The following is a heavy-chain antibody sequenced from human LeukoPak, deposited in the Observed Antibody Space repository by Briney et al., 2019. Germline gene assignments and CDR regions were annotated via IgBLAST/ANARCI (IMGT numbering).Heavy chain of an antibody. Sequence: GGSLRLSCGASGFRFNEYGMHWVRQAPGKGLEWVSGISWNSVGTGYGDSVKGRFTISRDNAKNSVYLQMNSLRVEDTALYYCVKDPRRNNVQNTTSYLDFWGQGTLVTVSS. CDR2: ISWNSVGT. V-gene: IGHV3-9*01. J-gene: IGHJ4*02. CDR3: VKDPRRNNVQNTTSYLDF. D-gene: IGHD1-26*01. CDR1: GFRFNEYG.